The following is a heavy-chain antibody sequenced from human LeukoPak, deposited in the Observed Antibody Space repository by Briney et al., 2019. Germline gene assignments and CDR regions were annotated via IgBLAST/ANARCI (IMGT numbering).Heavy chain of an antibody. Sequence: GGSLRLSCAASGFTFSSYALHWVRQAPGKGLEWVTVISYDGSSKYYAGSVKGRFTISRDNSKNALYLQMNSLRPEDTAVFYCARSRGSSGTTRGMDYWGQGTLVTVSS. CDR1: GFTFSSYA. D-gene: IGHD1-1*01. V-gene: IGHV3-30*04. CDR2: ISYDGSSK. J-gene: IGHJ4*02. CDR3: ARSRGSSGTTRGMDY.